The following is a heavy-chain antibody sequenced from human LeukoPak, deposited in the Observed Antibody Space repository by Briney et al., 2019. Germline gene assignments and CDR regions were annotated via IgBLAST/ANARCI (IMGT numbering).Heavy chain of an antibody. Sequence: SETLSLTCTVSGGSISSSSYYWGWIRQPPGKGLEWIGSIYYSGSTYYNPSLKSRVTISVDTSKNQFSLKLSSVTAADTAVYYCAREYDVDYMDVWGKGTTVTVSS. CDR1: GGSISSSSYY. J-gene: IGHJ6*03. D-gene: IGHD1-1*01. CDR2: IYYSGST. CDR3: AREYDVDYMDV. V-gene: IGHV4-39*07.